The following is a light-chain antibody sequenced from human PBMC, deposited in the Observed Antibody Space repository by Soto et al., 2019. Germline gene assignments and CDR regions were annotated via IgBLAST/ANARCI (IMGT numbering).Light chain of an antibody. CDR2: GAS. CDR1: QSVSSN. Sequence: EIVMTQSPATLSVSPGDRATLSCRASQSVSSNLAWYQQKPGQAPRLLIYGASTRATGIPARFSGSGSGTEFTLTISSLKSEDFAVYYCQQYNNWHMITFGQGTRLEIK. V-gene: IGKV3-15*01. CDR3: QQYNNWHMIT. J-gene: IGKJ5*01.